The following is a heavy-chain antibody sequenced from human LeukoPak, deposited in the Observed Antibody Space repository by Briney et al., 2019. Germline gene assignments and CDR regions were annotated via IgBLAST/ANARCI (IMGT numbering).Heavy chain of an antibody. Sequence: GASVKVSCKASGGTFSSYAISWVRQAPGQGLEWMGRIIPIFGTANYAQKFQGRVTITTDESTSTAYMELSGLRSEDTAVYYCARDYATIFGVVINFLDYWGRGTLVTVSS. CDR3: ARDYATIFGVVINFLDY. V-gene: IGHV1-69*05. J-gene: IGHJ4*02. CDR1: GGTFSSYA. CDR2: IIPIFGTA. D-gene: IGHD3-3*01.